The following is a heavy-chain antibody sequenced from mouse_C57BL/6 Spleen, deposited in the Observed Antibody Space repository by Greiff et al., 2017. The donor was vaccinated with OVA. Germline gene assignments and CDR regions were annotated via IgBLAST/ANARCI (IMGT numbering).Heavy chain of an antibody. J-gene: IGHJ2*01. Sequence: VQVVESGAELVKPGASVKISCKASGYAFSSYWMNWVKQRPGKGLEWIGQIYPGDGDTNYNGKFKGKATLTADKSSSTAYMQLSSLTSEDSAVYFCARSSLYYGSSDYWGQGTTLTVSS. CDR1: GYAFSSYW. CDR3: ARSSLYYGSSDY. CDR2: IYPGDGDT. D-gene: IGHD1-1*01. V-gene: IGHV1-80*01.